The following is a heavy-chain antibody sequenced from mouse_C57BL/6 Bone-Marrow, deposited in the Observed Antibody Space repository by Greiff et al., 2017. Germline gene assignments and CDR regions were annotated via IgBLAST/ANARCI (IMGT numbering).Heavy chain of an antibody. V-gene: IGHV1-5*01. CDR2: IYPGNSDT. D-gene: IGHD2-12*01. J-gene: IGHJ2*01. CDR3: KGGIYSNDVTY. CDR1: GYTFTSYW. Sequence: EVQLQQSGTVLARPGASVKMSCKTSGYTFTSYWMHWVKQRPGQGLEWIGAIYPGNSDTSYNQQFKGKATLTAVTSASTAYMELSSLTNEDSAVYYCKGGIYSNDVTYWGQGTTLTVAA.